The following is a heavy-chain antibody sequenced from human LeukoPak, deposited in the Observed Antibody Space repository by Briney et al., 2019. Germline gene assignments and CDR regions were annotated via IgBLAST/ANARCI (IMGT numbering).Heavy chain of an antibody. J-gene: IGHJ6*03. CDR2: IYYSGTT. Sequence: SETLSLTCTVSGGSISSSSYYWGWIRQPPGKGLEWIGTIYYSGTTYYNPSLKSRVTISADTSKNHLSLKLSSVTAADTAVYYCARPGHSYYYMDVRGKGTTVTVSS. D-gene: IGHD1-1*01. V-gene: IGHV4-39*02. CDR1: GGSISSSSYY. CDR3: ARPGHSYYYMDV.